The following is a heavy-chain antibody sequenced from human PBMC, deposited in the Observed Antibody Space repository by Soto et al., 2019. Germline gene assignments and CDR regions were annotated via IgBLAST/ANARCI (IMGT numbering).Heavy chain of an antibody. CDR3: ARDPSSYSSSWPYYYGMDV. J-gene: IGHJ6*02. D-gene: IGHD6-13*01. CDR2: IYYSGST. V-gene: IGHV4-59*01. CDR1: GGSISSYY. Sequence: SETLSLTCTVSGGSISSYYWSWIRQPPGKGLEWIGYIYYSGSTNYNPSLKSRVTISVDTSKNQFSLKLSSVTAADTAVYYCARDPSSYSSSWPYYYGMDVWGQGTTVTVSS.